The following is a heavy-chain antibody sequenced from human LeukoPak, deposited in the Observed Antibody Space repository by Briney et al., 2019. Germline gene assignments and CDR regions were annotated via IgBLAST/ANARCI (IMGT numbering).Heavy chain of an antibody. CDR1: GFTFSSYS. V-gene: IGHV3-21*01. Sequence: GGSLRLSCAASGFTFSSYSMNWVRQAPGKGLEWVSSISSSSYIYYADSVKGRFTISRDNAKNSLYLQMNSLRAEDTAVYYCARTRGYCSSTSCSHYYYYYMDVWGKGTTVTVSS. CDR3: ARTRGYCSSTSCSHYYYYYMDV. J-gene: IGHJ6*03. D-gene: IGHD2-2*03. CDR2: ISSSSYI.